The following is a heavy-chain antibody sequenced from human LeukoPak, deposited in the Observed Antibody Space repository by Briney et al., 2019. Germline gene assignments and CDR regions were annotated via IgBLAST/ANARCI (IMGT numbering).Heavy chain of an antibody. V-gene: IGHV1-46*01. CDR1: GYTFTSYY. D-gene: IGHD1-20*01. J-gene: IGHJ3*02. CDR2: INPSGGST. CDR3: ARDSPLTPIIDQDAFDI. Sequence: ASVKVSCKASGYTFTSYYMHWVRQAPGQGLEWMGIINPSGGSTSYAQKFQGRVTMTRDTSTSTVYMELSSPRSEDTAVYYCARDSPLTPIIDQDAFDIWGQGTMVTVSS.